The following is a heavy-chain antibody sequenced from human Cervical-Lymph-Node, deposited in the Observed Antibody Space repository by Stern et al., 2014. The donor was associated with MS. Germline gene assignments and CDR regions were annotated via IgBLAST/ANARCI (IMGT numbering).Heavy chain of an antibody. CDR2: ITYDGSKT. J-gene: IGHJ6*02. D-gene: IGHD3-10*01. CDR3: ARGSRGMDV. Sequence: VQLVESGGGVVQPGRSLRVSCAGAGFTFSSYPIYWVRQASGKGLEWVGVITYDGSKTHYEDSVKGRFTLSRDNSKNTVSLQMNSLTTEDTAVYFCARGSRGMDVWGQGTTVTVSS. V-gene: IGHV3-30-3*01. CDR1: GFTFSSYP.